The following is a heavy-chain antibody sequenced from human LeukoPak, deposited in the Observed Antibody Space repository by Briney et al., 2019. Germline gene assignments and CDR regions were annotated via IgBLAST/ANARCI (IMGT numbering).Heavy chain of an antibody. Sequence: ASVKVSCKASGYTFTGYHMHWVRQAPGQGLEWMGWINPNSSGTNYAQKFQGRVTMTRDTSISTAYMELSRLRSDDTAVYYCARAEITGTTSDAFDIWGQGTMVTVSS. CDR2: INPNSSGT. V-gene: IGHV1-2*02. CDR1: GYTFTGYH. J-gene: IGHJ3*02. D-gene: IGHD1-7*01. CDR3: ARAEITGTTSDAFDI.